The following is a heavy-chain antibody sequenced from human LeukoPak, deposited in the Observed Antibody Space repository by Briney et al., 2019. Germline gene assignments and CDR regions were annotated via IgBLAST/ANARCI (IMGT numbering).Heavy chain of an antibody. V-gene: IGHV4-31*03. D-gene: IGHD1-26*01. CDR3: ARGSWGSRPYSDY. Sequence: SETLSLTCTVSGGSISSGGYYWSWIRQHPRKGLEWIGYIYYSGSTYYNPSLKSRVTISVDTSKNQFSLKLSSVTAADTAVYYCARGSWGSRPYSDYWGQGTLVTVSS. CDR1: GGSISSGGYY. J-gene: IGHJ4*02. CDR2: IYYSGST.